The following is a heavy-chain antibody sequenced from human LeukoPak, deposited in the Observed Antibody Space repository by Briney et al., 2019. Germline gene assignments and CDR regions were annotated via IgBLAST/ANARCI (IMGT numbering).Heavy chain of an antibody. Sequence: TSETLSLTCTVSGGSISSYYWSWIRQPAGKGLEWIGRIYTSGSTNYNPSLKSRVTMSVDTSKNQFSLKLSSVTAADTAVYYCASSSWGPTADAFDIWGQGTMVTVSS. J-gene: IGHJ3*02. V-gene: IGHV4-4*07. CDR1: GGSISSYY. CDR2: IYTSGST. CDR3: ASSSWGPTADAFDI. D-gene: IGHD3-16*01.